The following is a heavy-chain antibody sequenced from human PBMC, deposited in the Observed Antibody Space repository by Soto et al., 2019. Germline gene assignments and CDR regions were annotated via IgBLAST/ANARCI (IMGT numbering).Heavy chain of an antibody. D-gene: IGHD5-18*01. J-gene: IGHJ6*03. CDR1: GYSFTSYW. Sequence: PGESLKISCKGSGYSFTSYWIGWVRQMPGKGLEWMGIIYPGDSDTRYSPSFQGQVTISADKSISTAYLQWSSLKASDTAMYYCARRGYSYGSADYYMDVWGKGTTVTVSS. CDR3: ARRGYSYGSADYYMDV. CDR2: IYPGDSDT. V-gene: IGHV5-51*01.